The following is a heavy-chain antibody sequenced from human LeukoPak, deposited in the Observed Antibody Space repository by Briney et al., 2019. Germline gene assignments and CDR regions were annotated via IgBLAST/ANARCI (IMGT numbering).Heavy chain of an antibody. CDR3: ARLGYCSGGSCYYYYYGMDV. CDR1: GGSISSGGYY. D-gene: IGHD2-15*01. CDR2: IYYSGST. Sequence: SQTLSLTCTVSGGSISSGGYYWSWIRQPPGKGLEWIGYIYYSGSTYYNPSLKSRVTISVDTSKNQFSLKLSSVTAADTAVYYCARLGYCSGGSCYYYYYGMDVWGQGTTVTVSS. J-gene: IGHJ6*02. V-gene: IGHV4-31*03.